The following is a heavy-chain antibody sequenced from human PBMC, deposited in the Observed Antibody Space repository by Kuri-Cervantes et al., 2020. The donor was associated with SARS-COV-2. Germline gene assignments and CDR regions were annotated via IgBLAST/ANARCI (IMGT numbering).Heavy chain of an antibody. CDR3: ASGSQFFRVWVY. V-gene: IGHV4-59*01. CDR1: GGFISSYY. D-gene: IGHD3-16*01. J-gene: IGHJ4*02. CDR2: IYYSGST. Sequence: SETLSLTCIVAGGFISSYYWSWIRQPPGKGLEWIGYIYYSGSTNYNPSLKSRVTISVDTSKNQFSLKLCSVTAADTAVYYCASGSQFFRVWVYWGQGTLVTVSS.